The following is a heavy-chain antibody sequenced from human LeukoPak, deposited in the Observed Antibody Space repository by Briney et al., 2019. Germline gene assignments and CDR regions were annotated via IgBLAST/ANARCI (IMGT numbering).Heavy chain of an antibody. Sequence: GESLKISCKGSGYSFSSYWVGWVRQMPRQGLEWMGIIYPGDSDTRYSPSFQGQVTISADKSITTAYLQWSSLKASDTAMYYCARSPNFGVVSQALYMDVWGKGTTVTVSS. CDR1: GYSFSSYW. CDR2: IYPGDSDT. J-gene: IGHJ6*03. V-gene: IGHV5-51*01. CDR3: ARSPNFGVVSQALYMDV. D-gene: IGHD3-3*01.